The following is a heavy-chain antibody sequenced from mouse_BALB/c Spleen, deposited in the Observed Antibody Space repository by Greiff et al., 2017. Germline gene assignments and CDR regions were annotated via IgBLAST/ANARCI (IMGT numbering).Heavy chain of an antibody. D-gene: IGHD2-4*01. CDR3: ARGIYYDYVEFAY. CDR1: GFTFTDYY. Sequence: EVQGVESGGGLVQPGGSLRLSCATSGFTFTDYYMSWVRQPPGKVLEWLGFIRNKANGYTTEYSASVKGRFTISRDNSQSILYLQMNTLRAEDSATYYCARGIYYDYVEFAYWGQGTLVTVSA. J-gene: IGHJ3*01. CDR2: IRNKANGYTT. V-gene: IGHV7-3*02.